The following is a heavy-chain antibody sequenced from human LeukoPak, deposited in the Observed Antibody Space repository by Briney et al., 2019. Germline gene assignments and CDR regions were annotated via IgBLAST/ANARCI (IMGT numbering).Heavy chain of an antibody. CDR2: IYQTGST. D-gene: IGHD2-15*01. J-gene: IGHJ5*02. CDR1: GYSFSSGNN. V-gene: IGHV4-38-2*01. Sequence: PAETLSLSCAVSGYSFSSGNNWGGLREPPGRGQWGTGSIYQTGSTYYNPSLKSRVTISVDTSKNPFYLKLSTVRAADTAVYYCARVIYCSGGSCYDGAWFDPWGQGTLVTVSS. CDR3: ARVIYCSGGSCYDGAWFDP.